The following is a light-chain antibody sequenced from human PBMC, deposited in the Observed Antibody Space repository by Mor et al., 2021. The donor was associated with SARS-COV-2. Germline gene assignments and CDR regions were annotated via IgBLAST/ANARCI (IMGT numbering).Light chain of an antibody. Sequence: ASQSLLHSNGYNYLDWYLQKPGQSPQLLIYLGSNRASGVPDRFSGSGSGTDFTLKISRVEAEDVGVYYCMEALQIWTFGQGTK. CDR3: MEALQIWT. V-gene: IGKV2-28*01. CDR1: QSLLHSNGYNY. CDR2: LGS. J-gene: IGKJ1*01.